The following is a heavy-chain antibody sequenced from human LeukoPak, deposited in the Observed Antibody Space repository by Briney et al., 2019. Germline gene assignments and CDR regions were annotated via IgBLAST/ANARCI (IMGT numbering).Heavy chain of an antibody. D-gene: IGHD3-10*01. CDR2: ISPYNGNT. V-gene: IGHV1-18*01. CDR3: ARHYYGSGTYYHFDF. Sequence: ASVKVSCKASGYSFTGYGISWVRQAPGQGLEWMGWISPYNGNTNYAQKFQGRVTLTTDTSTSTASMELRSLRSDDTAVYYCARHYYGSGTYYHFDFWGQGTLVTVSS. CDR1: GYSFTGYG. J-gene: IGHJ4*02.